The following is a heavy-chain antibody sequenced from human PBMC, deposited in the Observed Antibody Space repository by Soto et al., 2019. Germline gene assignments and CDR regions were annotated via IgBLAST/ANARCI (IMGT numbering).Heavy chain of an antibody. D-gene: IGHD3-10*01. CDR2: IYSSGST. Sequence: QVQLQESGPGLVRPSETLSLTCTVSSGSISNSYWSWIRQSPGKGLEWIGYIYSSGSTNCNPSLKSRVTISVDTSKNQFSLKLSSLIAADTAVYYCARHSPPFFYGSGPWDVWGQGTTVTVSS. CDR3: ARHSPPFFYGSGPWDV. CDR1: SGSISNSY. J-gene: IGHJ6*02. V-gene: IGHV4-59*08.